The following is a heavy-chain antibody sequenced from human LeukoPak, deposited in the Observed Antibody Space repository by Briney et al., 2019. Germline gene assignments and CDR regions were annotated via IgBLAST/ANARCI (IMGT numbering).Heavy chain of an antibody. V-gene: IGHV4-59*01. CDR3: ARVTDSSGHYSDWYFDL. CDR2: IYYSGST. Sequence: SETLSLTCTVSGGSISSYYWSWIRQPPGKGLEWIGYIYYSGSTNYNLSLKSRVTISVDTSKNQFSLKLSSVTAADTAVYYCARVTDSSGHYSDWYFDLWGRGTLVTVSS. D-gene: IGHD3-22*01. CDR1: GGSISSYY. J-gene: IGHJ2*01.